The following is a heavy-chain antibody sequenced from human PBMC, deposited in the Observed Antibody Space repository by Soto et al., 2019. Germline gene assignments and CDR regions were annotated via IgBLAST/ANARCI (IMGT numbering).Heavy chain of an antibody. CDR1: GGSISSYY. J-gene: IGHJ4*02. V-gene: IGHV4-59*08. CDR3: ARAVGYCSSTSCYLPRMLKTTVTTSEFGFDY. Sequence: SETLSLTCTVSGGSISSYYWSWIRQPPGKGLEWIGYIYYSGSTNYNPSLKSRVTISVDTSKNQFSLKLSSVTAADTAVNYCARAVGYCSSTSCYLPRMLKTTVTTSEFGFDYWGQGTLVTVSS. CDR2: IYYSGST. D-gene: IGHD2-2*01.